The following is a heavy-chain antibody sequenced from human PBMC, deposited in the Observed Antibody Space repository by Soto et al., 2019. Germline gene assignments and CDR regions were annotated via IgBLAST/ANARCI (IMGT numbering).Heavy chain of an antibody. J-gene: IGHJ6*02. Sequence: PGGSLRLSCAASGFTFGNAWMSWVRQAPGKGLEWVGRIKSKTDGGTTDYAAPVKGRFTITRDDSKNTLYLQMNSLKTEDTAVYYCTTDRGGPSGFYYYYGMDVWGQGTTVTVSS. CDR3: TTDRGGPSGFYYYYGMDV. V-gene: IGHV3-15*01. D-gene: IGHD3-10*01. CDR1: GFTFGNAW. CDR2: IKSKTDGGTT.